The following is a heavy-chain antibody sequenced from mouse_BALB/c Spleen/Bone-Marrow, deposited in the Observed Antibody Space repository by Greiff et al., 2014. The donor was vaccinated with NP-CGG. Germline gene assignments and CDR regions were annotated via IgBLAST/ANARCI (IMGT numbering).Heavy chain of an antibody. Sequence: VQLQQSGPELVKPGASVKMSCKASGYTFTSYVMHWVKQQPGQGLEWFGYINPYNDSTKYNEKFEGKATLTSDKSSSTAYMELGSLTSEDSAVYFCAREGVDYFDYWGQGTTLTVSS. CDR2: INPYNDST. V-gene: IGHV1-14*01. J-gene: IGHJ2*01. CDR1: GYTFTSYV. CDR3: AREGVDYFDY.